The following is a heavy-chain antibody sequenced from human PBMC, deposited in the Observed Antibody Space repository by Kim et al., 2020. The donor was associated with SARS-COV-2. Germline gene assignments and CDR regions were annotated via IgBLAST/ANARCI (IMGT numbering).Heavy chain of an antibody. Sequence: ASVKVSCKASGYTFTSYAMNWVRQAPGQGLEWMGWINTNTGNPTYAQGFTGRFVFSLDTSVSTAYLQISSLKAEDTAAYYCAREKFKGTNYGSGSENWFDPWGQGNLVTVSS. CDR1: GYTFTSYA. CDR3: AREKFKGTNYGSGSENWFDP. CDR2: INTNTGNP. J-gene: IGHJ5*02. D-gene: IGHD3-10*01. V-gene: IGHV7-4-1*02.